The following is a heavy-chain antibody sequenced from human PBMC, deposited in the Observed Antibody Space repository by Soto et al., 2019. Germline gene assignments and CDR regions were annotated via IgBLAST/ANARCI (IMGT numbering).Heavy chain of an antibody. CDR3: ARDTSDRTGWLNWFDP. CDR2: ISSSGTNI. V-gene: IGHV3-48*02. D-gene: IGHD6-19*01. CDR1: GFTFSMHS. J-gene: IGHJ5*02. Sequence: PGGSLRLSCTASGFTFSMHSMNWVRQAPGKGLEWVAYISSSGTNIYYSDAVRGRFTISRDNAKNSLFLQMNSLRDEDTALYYCARDTSDRTGWLNWFDPWGQGTLVTVSS.